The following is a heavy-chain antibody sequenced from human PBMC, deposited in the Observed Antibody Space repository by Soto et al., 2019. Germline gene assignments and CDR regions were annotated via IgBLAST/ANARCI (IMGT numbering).Heavy chain of an antibody. J-gene: IGHJ6*02. D-gene: IGHD3-22*01. Sequence: PGESLKISCKGSGYSFTSYWIGWVRQMPGKGLEWMGIIYPATSDTRYSPSFQGQVTISADKSISTAYLQWSSLKASDTAMYYCARLPNYDSSGYSRDNGPNYYYYYGMDVWGQGTTVTVSS. CDR3: ARLPNYDSSGYSRDNGPNYYYYYGMDV. CDR1: GYSFTSYW. CDR2: IYPATSDT. V-gene: IGHV5-51*01.